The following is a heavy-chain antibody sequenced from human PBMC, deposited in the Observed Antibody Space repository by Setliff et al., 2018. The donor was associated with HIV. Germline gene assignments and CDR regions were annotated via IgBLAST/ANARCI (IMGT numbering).Heavy chain of an antibody. Sequence: ASVKVSCKASGYTFTTYGLSWVRQAPGQRLEWMGWINAGNGNTKYSQKFQGRVTITRDTSASTAYMELSSLRSEDTAVYYCAKEAAPGDAFDIWGQGTMVTVSS. CDR1: GYTFTTYG. V-gene: IGHV1-3*01. CDR3: AKEAAPGDAFDI. J-gene: IGHJ3*02. CDR2: INAGNGNT. D-gene: IGHD1-1*01.